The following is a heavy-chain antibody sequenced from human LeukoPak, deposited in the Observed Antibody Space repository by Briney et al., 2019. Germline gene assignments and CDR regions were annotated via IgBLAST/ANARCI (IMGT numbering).Heavy chain of an antibody. CDR3: ARGLSSLYYFEY. J-gene: IGHJ4*02. CDR2: INSDGSST. V-gene: IGHV3-74*01. D-gene: IGHD2-15*01. CDR1: GCTFSSYW. Sequence: GGSLRLSCAASGCTFSSYWMHWVRQTPGKGLVWVSRINSDGSSTSYADSVKGRFTISRDNGKNTLFLQMNSLRAEDTAVYYCARGLSSLYYFEYWGQGTLVTVSS.